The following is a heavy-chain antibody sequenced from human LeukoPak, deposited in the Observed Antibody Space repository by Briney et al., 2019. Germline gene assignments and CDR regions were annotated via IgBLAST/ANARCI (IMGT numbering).Heavy chain of an antibody. V-gene: IGHV4-4*07. CDR1: GGSMSDYY. Sequence: SETLSLTCTVSGGSMSDYYWSWVRQPAGKGLEWIGRIHFSGTTYYNPSLKSRSTISMDTSKNQFSLKLSSMTAADTAVYYCATYSVTGAWAEYFLHWGQGTLVTVSS. J-gene: IGHJ1*01. CDR3: ATYSVTGAWAEYFLH. CDR2: IHFSGTT. D-gene: IGHD5/OR15-5a*01.